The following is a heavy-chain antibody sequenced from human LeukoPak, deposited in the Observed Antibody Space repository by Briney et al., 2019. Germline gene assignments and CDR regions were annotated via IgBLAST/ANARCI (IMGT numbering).Heavy chain of an antibody. D-gene: IGHD3-22*01. Sequence: GGSLRLSCAASGFTFSSYSTTWVRQTPGKGRQWVSYISSGSSTVYYADSVRGRFTISRDNAENSLYLQMNNLRVEDTAVYYCAAGRGWLIDYWGQGTLVTASS. CDR3: AAGRGWLIDY. CDR2: ISSGSSTV. J-gene: IGHJ4*02. CDR1: GFTFSSYS. V-gene: IGHV3-48*04.